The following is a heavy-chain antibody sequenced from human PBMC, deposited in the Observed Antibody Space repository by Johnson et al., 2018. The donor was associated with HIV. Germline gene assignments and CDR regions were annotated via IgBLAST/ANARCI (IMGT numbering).Heavy chain of an antibody. CDR3: ARSKDCSGGSCPDGFDI. CDR2: ISGSDII. D-gene: IGHD2-15*01. V-gene: IGHV3-11*04. J-gene: IGHJ3*02. CDR1: GFTFSDYY. Sequence: VQLVESGGGLVKPGGSLRLSCVASGFTFSDYYMTWIRQAPGKGLEWVSYISGSDIIYSADSVQGRFTVSRDNAKNSLYLQMNSLRAEDTAVYYCARSKDCSGGSCPDGFDIWGQGTMVTVSS.